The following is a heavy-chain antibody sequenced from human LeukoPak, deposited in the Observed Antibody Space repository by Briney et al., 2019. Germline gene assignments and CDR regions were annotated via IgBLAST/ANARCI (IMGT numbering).Heavy chain of an antibody. CDR2: ISYNGRT. J-gene: IGHJ4*02. V-gene: IGHV4-34*01. CDR3: ARQDILATIDY. Sequence: SETLSLTCAVYGGSFSGYYWSWIRQPPGKGLEWIGDISYNGRTNYTPSLKSRVTISVDTSKNQFSLKLRFVTASDTAVYYCARQDILATIDYWGQGTLITVSS. CDR1: GGSFSGYY. D-gene: IGHD5-12*01.